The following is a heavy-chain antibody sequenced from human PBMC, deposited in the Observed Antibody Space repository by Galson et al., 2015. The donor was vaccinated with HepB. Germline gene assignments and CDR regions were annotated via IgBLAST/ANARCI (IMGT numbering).Heavy chain of an antibody. CDR1: GGTFSSYA. CDR3: ARDLGVGVVIDEGCYYYYMDV. J-gene: IGHJ6*03. D-gene: IGHD3-3*01. CDR2: IIPIFGTA. Sequence: SVKVSCKASGGTFSSYAISWVRQAPGQGLEWMGGIIPIFGTANYAQKFQGRVTITADESTSTAYMELSSLRSEDTAVYYCARDLGVGVVIDEGCYYYYMDVWGKGTTVTVSS. V-gene: IGHV1-69*13.